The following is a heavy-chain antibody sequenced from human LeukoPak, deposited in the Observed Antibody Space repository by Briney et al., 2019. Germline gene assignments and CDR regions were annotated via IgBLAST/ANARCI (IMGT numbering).Heavy chain of an antibody. CDR2: IYTSGST. CDR3: ARDQSVHCSSTSCYTGMDV. J-gene: IGHJ6*02. V-gene: IGHV4-4*07. Sequence: SETLSLTCTVSGGSISSYYWSWIRQPAGKGLEWIGRIYTSGSTNYNPSLKSRVTMSVDTSKNQFSLKLSSVAAADTAVYYCARDQSVHCSSTSCYTGMDVWGQGTTVTVPS. CDR1: GGSISSYY. D-gene: IGHD2-2*02.